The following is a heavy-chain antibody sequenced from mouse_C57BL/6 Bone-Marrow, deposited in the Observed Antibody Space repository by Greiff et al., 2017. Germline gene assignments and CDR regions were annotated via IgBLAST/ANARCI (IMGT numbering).Heavy chain of an antibody. Sequence: ESGPGLVKPSQSLSLTCSVTGYSITSGYYWNWIRQFPGNKLEWMGYISYDGSNNYNPSLKNRISIPRDTSKNQFFLKLNSVTTEVTATYYCARGRYYDYDEDYFDYWGQGTTLTVSS. CDR3: ARGRYYDYDEDYFDY. CDR2: ISYDGSN. J-gene: IGHJ2*01. D-gene: IGHD2-4*01. CDR1: GYSITSGYY. V-gene: IGHV3-6*01.